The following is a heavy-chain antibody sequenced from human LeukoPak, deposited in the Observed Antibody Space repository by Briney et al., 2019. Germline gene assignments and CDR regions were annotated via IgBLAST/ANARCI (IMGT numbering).Heavy chain of an antibody. J-gene: IGHJ4*02. CDR1: GFTFSNAW. V-gene: IGHV3-15*07. Sequence: GGSLRLSCAASGFTFSNAWMNWVRQAPGKGLEWVGRIKSKTDGGTTDYAAPVKGRFTISRDDSKNTLYLQMNSLKTEDTAVYYCTTGSSGWYIPSFDYWGQGTLVTVSS. CDR2: IKSKTDGGTT. D-gene: IGHD6-19*01. CDR3: TTGSSGWYIPSFDY.